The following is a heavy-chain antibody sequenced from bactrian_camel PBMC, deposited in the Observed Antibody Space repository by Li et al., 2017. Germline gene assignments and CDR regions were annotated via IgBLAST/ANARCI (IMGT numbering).Heavy chain of an antibody. Sequence: HVQLVESGGGSVQAGSSLRLSCAASDYPWGNNCMGWFRQPPGKEREGVAAIAIGGGSTFYADSVKGRFTLSRDNARHTVNLQMDNLVIEDTATYRCMADCPPVVGWDREESWGQGTQVTVS. J-gene: IGHJ4*01. CDR1: DYPWGNNC. CDR2: IAIGGGST. V-gene: IGHV3S61*01. D-gene: IGHD1*01. CDR3: MADCPPVVGWDREES.